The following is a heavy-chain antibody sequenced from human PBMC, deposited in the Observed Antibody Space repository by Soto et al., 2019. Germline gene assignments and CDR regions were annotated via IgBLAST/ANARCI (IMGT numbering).Heavy chain of an antibody. CDR2: IDRSGSY. J-gene: IGHJ4*02. V-gene: IGHV4-34*01. Sequence: AETLSLACADYGGTFSGYYWRWIRQPTGKGLEWIGEIDRSGSYNYNPSLKSRVTISVDTSKNQFPLKRSSVTSADTAVYYCARADSSSWYPDYWGQGTLVTVSS. CDR1: GGTFSGYY. CDR3: ARADSSSWYPDY. D-gene: IGHD6-13*01.